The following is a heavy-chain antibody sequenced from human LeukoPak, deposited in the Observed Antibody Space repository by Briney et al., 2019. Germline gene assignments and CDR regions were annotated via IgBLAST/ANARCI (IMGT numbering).Heavy chain of an antibody. CDR1: GFTFSSYS. J-gene: IGHJ4*02. CDR3: AKDRSMTTVTPFDN. CDR2: IRYDGSNR. Sequence: GGSLRLSCAASGFTFSSYSMNWVRQAPGKGLEWVAFIRYDGSNRFYADSVRGRFTISRDNSKNTVYLQMNSLRAEDTAVYYCAKDRSMTTVTPFDNWGQGTLVAVSS. D-gene: IGHD4-17*01. V-gene: IGHV3-30*02.